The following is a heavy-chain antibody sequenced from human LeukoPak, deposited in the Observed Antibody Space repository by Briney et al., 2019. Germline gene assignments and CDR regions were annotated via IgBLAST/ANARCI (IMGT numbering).Heavy chain of an antibody. CDR2: IYYSGST. CDR3: ARGGYSYGSGEYYFDY. J-gene: IGHJ4*02. Sequence: SETLSLTYTVSGGSISSYYWSWIRQPPGKGLEWIGYIYYSGSTNYNPSLKSRVTISVDTSKNQFSLKLSSVTAADTAVYYCARGGYSYGSGEYYFDYWGQGTLVTVSS. V-gene: IGHV4-59*01. CDR1: GGSISSYY. D-gene: IGHD5-18*01.